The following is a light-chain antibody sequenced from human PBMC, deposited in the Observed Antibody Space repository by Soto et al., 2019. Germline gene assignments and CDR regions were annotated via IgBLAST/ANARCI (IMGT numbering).Light chain of an antibody. J-gene: IGLJ2*01. CDR1: SSDVGSYNF. CDR3: CSYAGSSTFVV. Sequence: QSALTQPASVSGSPGQSITISCAGTSSDVGSYNFVSWYQQHPGKAPKLMIYEGNKRPSGVSNRFSGSKSGNTASLTISGIQAADEAEYYCCSYAGSSTFVVFGGGTQLTVL. CDR2: EGN. V-gene: IGLV2-23*03.